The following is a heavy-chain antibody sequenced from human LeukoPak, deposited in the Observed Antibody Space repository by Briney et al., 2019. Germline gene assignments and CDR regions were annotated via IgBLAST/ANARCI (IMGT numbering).Heavy chain of an antibody. CDR2: INAGNGNT. V-gene: IGHV1-3*01. CDR1: GYTFTSYA. Sequence: ASVKVSCKASGYTFTSYAMHWVRQAPGQRLEWMGWINAGNGNTKYSQKFQGRVTVTRDTSTSTVHMELSGLRSEDTAVYYCARDQEGFDYWGQGTLVTVSS. J-gene: IGHJ4*02. CDR3: ARDQEGFDY.